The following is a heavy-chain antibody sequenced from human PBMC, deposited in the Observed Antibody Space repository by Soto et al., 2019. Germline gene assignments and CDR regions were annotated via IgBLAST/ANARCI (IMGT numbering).Heavy chain of an antibody. Sequence: SETLSLTCTVSGGSISSYYWSWIRQPPGKGLEWIGYIYYSGSTNYNPSLKSRVTISVDTSKNQFSLKLSSVTAADTAVYYCARSGCTNGVCPGGWKPGWSLDYWGQGTLVTVSS. D-gene: IGHD2-8*01. CDR3: ARSGCTNGVCPGGWKPGWSLDY. CDR2: IYYSGST. J-gene: IGHJ4*02. V-gene: IGHV4-59*08. CDR1: GGSISSYY.